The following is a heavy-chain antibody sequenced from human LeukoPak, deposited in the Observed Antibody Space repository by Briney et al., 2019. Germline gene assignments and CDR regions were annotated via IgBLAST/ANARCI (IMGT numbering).Heavy chain of an antibody. J-gene: IGHJ5*02. CDR1: GDSVSSNSAA. CDR3: ARAKLWLRPPLTNNWFDP. Sequence: SQTLSLTCAISGDSVSSNSAAWNWIRQSPSRGLEWLGRTYYRSKWYNDYAVSVKSRITINPDTSKNQFSLQLNSVTPEDTAVYYCARAKLWLRPPLTNNWFDPWGQGTLVTVSS. CDR2: TYYRSKWYN. D-gene: IGHD5-18*01. V-gene: IGHV6-1*01.